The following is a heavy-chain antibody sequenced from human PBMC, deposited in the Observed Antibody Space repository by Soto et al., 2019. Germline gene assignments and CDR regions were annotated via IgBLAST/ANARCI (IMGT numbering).Heavy chain of an antibody. CDR3: AKGYYDDYYLYFDL. D-gene: IGHD3-22*01. CDR2: ISYDGSNK. CDR1: GFTFSSYG. J-gene: IGHJ2*01. V-gene: IGHV3-30*18. Sequence: QVQLVESGGGVVQPGRSLRLSCAASGFTFSSYGMHWVRQAPGKGLEWVAVISYDGSNKYYADSVKGRFTISRDNSKNTLFLQMNSLRAEDTAVYYCAKGYYDDYYLYFDLWGRGTLVTVSS.